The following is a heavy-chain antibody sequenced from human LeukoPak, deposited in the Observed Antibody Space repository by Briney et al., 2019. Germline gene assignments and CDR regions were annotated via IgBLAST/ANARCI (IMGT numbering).Heavy chain of an antibody. CDR3: ARASYSNDINGWVPSDY. CDR1: GGSISSSNHY. D-gene: IGHD3-22*01. V-gene: IGHV4-39*01. Sequence: PSETLSLTCTVSGGSISSSNHYWGWIRHPPGKGLEGIGSMSYSGSIYKITSLQSPVTISVATSKNQSSLRLSSVTAADTAVYYCARASYSNDINGWVPSDYWGQATLVTVS. CDR2: MSYSGSI. J-gene: IGHJ4*02.